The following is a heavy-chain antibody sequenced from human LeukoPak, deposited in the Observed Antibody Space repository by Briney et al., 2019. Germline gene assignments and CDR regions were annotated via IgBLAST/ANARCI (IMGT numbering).Heavy chain of an antibody. Sequence: PSEPLSLPSTVFGGSTSSYYWSWFRRPPGKGLEWFGYIYYSGNTNYNPSLKSRVTISVDTSKNQFSLKLSSVTAADTAVYYCARQGGGFWYFDLWGRGTLVTVSS. CDR2: IYYSGNT. V-gene: IGHV4-59*08. J-gene: IGHJ2*01. CDR3: ARQGGGFWYFDL. CDR1: GGSTSSYY. D-gene: IGHD6-25*01.